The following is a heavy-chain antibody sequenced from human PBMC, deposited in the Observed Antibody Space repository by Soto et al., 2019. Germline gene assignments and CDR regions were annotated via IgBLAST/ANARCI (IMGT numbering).Heavy chain of an antibody. D-gene: IGHD2-2*01. V-gene: IGHV3-53*04. J-gene: IGHJ4*02. CDR2: IYSGGST. CDR1: GFTVSSNY. CDR3: ARDCSSTSCHSGD. Sequence: GGSLRRSCAASGFTVSSNYMSWVRQAPGKWLEWVSVIYSGGSTYYADSVKGRFTISRHNSKNTLYLQMNSLRAEDTAVYYCARDCSSTSCHSGDWGQGTLVTVST.